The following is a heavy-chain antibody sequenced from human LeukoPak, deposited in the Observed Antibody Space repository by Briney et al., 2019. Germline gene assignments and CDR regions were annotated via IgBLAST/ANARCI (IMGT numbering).Heavy chain of an antibody. V-gene: IGHV1-69*13. CDR1: GGTSSSYA. Sequence: SVTVSCTASGGTSSSYAISWVRQAPGQGLEWMGGIIPIFGTANYAQKFQGRVTITADESTSTAYMELSSLRSEDTAVYYCARGISDTIFGVVRPTYGMDVWGQGTTVTVSS. CDR3: ARGISDTIFGVVRPTYGMDV. CDR2: IIPIFGTA. D-gene: IGHD3-3*01. J-gene: IGHJ6*02.